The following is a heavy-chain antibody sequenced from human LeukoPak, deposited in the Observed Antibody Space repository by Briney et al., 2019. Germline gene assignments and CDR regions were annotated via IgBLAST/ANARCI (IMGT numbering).Heavy chain of an antibody. J-gene: IGHJ6*03. CDR3: AREGGKRILWFGELSQLHYYYMDV. CDR2: INPSGGST. V-gene: IGHV1-46*01. CDR1: GYTFTSYY. Sequence: ASVKVSCKAPGYTFTSYYMHWVRQAPGQGLEWMGIINPSGGSTSYAQKFQGRVTMTRDMSTSTVYMELSSMRSEDTAVYYCAREGGKRILWFGELSQLHYYYMDVWGKGTTVTVSS. D-gene: IGHD3-10*01.